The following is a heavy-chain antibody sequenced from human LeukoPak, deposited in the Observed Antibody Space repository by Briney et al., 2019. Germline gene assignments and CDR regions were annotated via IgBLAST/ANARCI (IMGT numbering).Heavy chain of an antibody. D-gene: IGHD2-15*01. J-gene: IGHJ5*02. Sequence: NPSETLSLTCTVSGGSISSSSYYWGWIRQPPGKGLEWIGSIYYSGSTYYNPSLKSRVTISVDTSKNQFSLKLSSVTAADTAVYYCARDHCSGGSCYPPDRWFDPWGQGTLVTVSS. CDR1: GGSISSSSYY. CDR2: IYYSGST. V-gene: IGHV4-39*07. CDR3: ARDHCSGGSCYPPDRWFDP.